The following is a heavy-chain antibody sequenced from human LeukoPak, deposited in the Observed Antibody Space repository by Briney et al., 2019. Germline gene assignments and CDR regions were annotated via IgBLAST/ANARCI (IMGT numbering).Heavy chain of an antibody. D-gene: IGHD1-26*01. V-gene: IGHV4-4*07. CDR1: GGSISGYY. Sequence: SQTLSLTCTVSGGSISGYYWSWIRQPAGKGLEWIGRIYTTGSTSYNPSLKSRVTMSVDTSKKQISLKLSSVTAADTAVYYCARDFTDTGSSLVYYYYYYMDVWGKGITVTVSS. CDR3: ARDFTDTGSSLVYYYYYYMDV. CDR2: IYTTGST. J-gene: IGHJ6*03.